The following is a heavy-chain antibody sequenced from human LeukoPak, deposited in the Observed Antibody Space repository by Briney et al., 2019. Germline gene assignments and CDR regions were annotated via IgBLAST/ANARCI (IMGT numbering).Heavy chain of an antibody. Sequence: PGGALRLSCAASVFTFSSYIMNWVREAPGKGLEWGSSISSSISDIYYTDSVKSRFTISRDTAKNSLYLHMNSPRAENTALYYCARVVSRLVEGVEHWGQGTLVRVFS. CDR2: ISSSISDI. J-gene: IGHJ4*02. CDR3: ARVVSRLVEGVEH. D-gene: IGHD2-15*01. CDR1: VFTFSSYI. V-gene: IGHV3-21*01.